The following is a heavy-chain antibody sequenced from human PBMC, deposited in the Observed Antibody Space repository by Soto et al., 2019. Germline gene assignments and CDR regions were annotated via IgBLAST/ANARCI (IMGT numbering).Heavy chain of an antibody. D-gene: IGHD6-13*01. V-gene: IGHV1-8*01. CDR1: GYTFTSYD. J-gene: IGHJ5*02. CDR2: MNPNSGNT. Sequence: QVQLVQSGAEVKKPGASVKVSCKASGYTFTSYDINWVRQATGQGLEWMGWMNPNSGNTGYAQKFQGRVTMTRNTSMSTAYMELSSLRSEDTAVYYWARGKIAAAGTRGIWFDPWGQGTLVTVSS. CDR3: ARGKIAAAGTRGIWFDP.